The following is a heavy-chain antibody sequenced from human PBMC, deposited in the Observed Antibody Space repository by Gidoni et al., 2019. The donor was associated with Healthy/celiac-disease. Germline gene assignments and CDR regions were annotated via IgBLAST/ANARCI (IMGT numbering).Heavy chain of an antibody. CDR1: GGSIRSSSYY. D-gene: IGHD6-19*01. CDR3: ARVSFPRVAGPLFDY. CDR2: IYYSGST. Sequence: HLQLQESGPGLVKPSATLSLTWPVAGGSIRSSSYYWGWIRPPPGKGLEWIGSIYYSGSTYDNPSLKRRVTISVDTSKNQFSLKLSSVTAADTAVYYCARVSFPRVAGPLFDYWGQGTLVTVSS. J-gene: IGHJ4*02. V-gene: IGHV4-39*01.